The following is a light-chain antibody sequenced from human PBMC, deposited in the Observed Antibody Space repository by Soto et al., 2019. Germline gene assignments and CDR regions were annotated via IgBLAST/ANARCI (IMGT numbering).Light chain of an antibody. J-gene: IGKJ1*01. CDR1: QSIRSN. Sequence: IVMTQSPATLSVSPGERVTLSCRASQSIRSNLVWYQQRPGQAPRLLIYGASSRATGIPARFTGRGSGTEFTLTISSLQSEDFAVFYCQHYNNWPPWTFGQGTKVEIK. CDR2: GAS. V-gene: IGKV3-15*01. CDR3: QHYNNWPPWT.